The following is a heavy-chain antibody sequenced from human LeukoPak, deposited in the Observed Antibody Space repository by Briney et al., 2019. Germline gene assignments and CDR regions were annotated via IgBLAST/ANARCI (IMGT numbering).Heavy chain of an antibody. D-gene: IGHD3-16*01. V-gene: IGHV3-21*01. Sequence: GGSLRLSCAASGFTFSSYSMTWVRQAPGKGLKWVSSISSSSSYIYYADSVKGRFTISRDNAKNSLYLQMNSLRAEDTAVYYCARDKASVWRPFDYWGQGTLVTVSS. J-gene: IGHJ4*02. CDR3: ARDKASVWRPFDY. CDR1: GFTFSSYS. CDR2: ISSSSSYI.